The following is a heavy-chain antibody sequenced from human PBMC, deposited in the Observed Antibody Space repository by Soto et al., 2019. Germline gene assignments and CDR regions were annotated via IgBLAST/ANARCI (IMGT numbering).Heavy chain of an antibody. CDR1: GYTFTNHW. CDR2: LSPGDSDT. V-gene: IGHV5-51*01. CDR3: ATHTLIGYFSGMDV. D-gene: IGHD3-9*01. J-gene: IGHJ6*02. Sequence: GESLKISCNGSGYTFTNHWIGWVRQMPGKGLEWMGFLSPGDSDTRYSPSFQGQVTFSADKSITTVFLQWSSLKASDTAIYYCATHTLIGYFSGMDVWGQGTTVTVS.